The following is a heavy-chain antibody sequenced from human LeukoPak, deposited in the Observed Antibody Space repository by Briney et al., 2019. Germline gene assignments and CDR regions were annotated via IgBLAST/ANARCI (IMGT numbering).Heavy chain of an antibody. V-gene: IGHV3-33*01. CDR2: IWYDGSNK. CDR3: ARDRAPYYDSSVGWFDP. J-gene: IGHJ5*02. CDR1: GFTFNNYA. Sequence: GGSLRLSCVASGFTFNNYAMHWVRQAPGQGLEWVAVIWYDGSNKFYADSVKGRFTISRDNSKNTLYVQMHSLRAEDTAVYYCARDRAPYYDSSVGWFDPWGQGTLVTVSS. D-gene: IGHD3-22*01.